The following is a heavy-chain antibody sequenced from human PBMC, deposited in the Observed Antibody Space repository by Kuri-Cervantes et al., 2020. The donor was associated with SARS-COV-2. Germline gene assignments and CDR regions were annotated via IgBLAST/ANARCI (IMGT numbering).Heavy chain of an antibody. CDR2: LTGGGST. CDR1: GFTFTSYS. D-gene: IGHD3-16*02. V-gene: IGHV3-23*01. Sequence: GESLKISCLVSGFTFTSYSISWVRQAPGKGLEWVSALTGGGSTYYADSVKGRFTISRENAKNSLYLQMNSLRAGDTAVYYCARDYDYIWGSYRYSDYWGQGTLVTVSS. CDR3: ARDYDYIWGSYRYSDY. J-gene: IGHJ4*02.